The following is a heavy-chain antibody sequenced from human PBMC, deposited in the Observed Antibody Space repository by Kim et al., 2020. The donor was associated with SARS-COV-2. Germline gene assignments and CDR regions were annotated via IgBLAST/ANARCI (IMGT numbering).Heavy chain of an antibody. CDR3: ARDVTGYSSGPSWY. Sequence: GGSLRLSCAASGFTFSSYGMHWVGQAPGKGLEWVAVIWYDGSNKYYADSVKGRFTISRDNSKNTLYLQMNSLRAEDTAVYYCARDVTGYSSGPSWYWGQGTLVTVSS. CDR2: IWYDGSNK. J-gene: IGHJ4*02. CDR1: GFTFSSYG. D-gene: IGHD6-19*01. V-gene: IGHV3-33*01.